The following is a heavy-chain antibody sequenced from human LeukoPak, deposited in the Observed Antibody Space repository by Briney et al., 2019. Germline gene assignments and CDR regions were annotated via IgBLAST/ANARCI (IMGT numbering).Heavy chain of an antibody. CDR2: IHTDVSTK. D-gene: IGHD6-6*01. CDR1: GFSFSSYG. Sequence: GGSLRLSCAASGFSFSSYGMHWVRQAPGKGLEWVAYIHTDVSTKYYADSVRGRFSISRDNAKNTLYLQMNSLRAEDTAVYYCARGLSGYASSLGYWGQGTLVTVSA. V-gene: IGHV3-30*12. CDR3: ARGLSGYASSLGY. J-gene: IGHJ4*02.